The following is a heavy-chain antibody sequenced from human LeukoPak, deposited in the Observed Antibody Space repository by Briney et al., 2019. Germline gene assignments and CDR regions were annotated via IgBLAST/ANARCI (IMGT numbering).Heavy chain of an antibody. V-gene: IGHV4-59*01. J-gene: IGHJ4*02. D-gene: IGHD6-19*01. Sequence: SETLSLTCTVSIGSISNYYWSWIRQPPGKGLEWIGYISYSGSTKYNPSLKSRVTISVDTSKNQFSLKLSSVTAADTAMYYCASLTQGAVAVVDYWGQGTLVTVSS. CDR2: ISYSGST. CDR1: IGSISNYY. CDR3: ASLTQGAVAVVDY.